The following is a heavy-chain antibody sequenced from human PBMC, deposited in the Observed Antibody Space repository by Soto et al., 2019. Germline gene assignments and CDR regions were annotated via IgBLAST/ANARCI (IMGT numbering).Heavy chain of an antibody. J-gene: IGHJ4*02. V-gene: IGHV4-34*01. D-gene: IGHD1-1*01. Sequence: QVQLQQWGAGLLKPSEPLSLTCAFYGGSSSGYSWSWIRQPPGKGLEWIGEINHSGSTNYNPSLKSRVTISVDTSKNQFSLKLSSVTAADTAVYYCARGNDAGQEGHGDYWGQGTLVTVSS. CDR2: INHSGST. CDR1: GGSSSGYS. CDR3: ARGNDAGQEGHGDY.